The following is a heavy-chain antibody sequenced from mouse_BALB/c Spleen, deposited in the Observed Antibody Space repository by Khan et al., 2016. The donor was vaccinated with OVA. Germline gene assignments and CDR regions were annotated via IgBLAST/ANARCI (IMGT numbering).Heavy chain of an antibody. CDR2: ISRGGSLT. CDR1: GFTFSSYA. V-gene: IGHV5-9-3*01. Sequence: EVELVESGGGLVKPGGSLKLSCAASGFTFSSYAMSWVRQTPEKRLEWVATISRGGSLTYYPDSVQGRFTISRDNGKNTLYLLMSSLRSEDPALYYCVRVYFGYFDYWGQGTTLTVSS. CDR3: VRVYFGYFDY. J-gene: IGHJ2*01. D-gene: IGHD2-1*01.